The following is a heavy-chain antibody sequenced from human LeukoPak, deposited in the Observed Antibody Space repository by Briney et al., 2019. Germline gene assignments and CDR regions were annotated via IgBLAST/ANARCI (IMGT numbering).Heavy chain of an antibody. D-gene: IGHD6-19*01. V-gene: IGHV4-31*03. J-gene: IGHJ4*02. Sequence: SQTLSLTCTVSGGSISSGGYYWSWIRQHPGKGLEWIGYIYYSGSTYYNPSLKSRVTISVDTSKNQFSLQLSSVTAADTAVYYCARSGGMGSGWDFDYWGQGTLVTVSS. CDR1: GGSISSGGYY. CDR3: ARSGGMGSGWDFDY. CDR2: IYYSGST.